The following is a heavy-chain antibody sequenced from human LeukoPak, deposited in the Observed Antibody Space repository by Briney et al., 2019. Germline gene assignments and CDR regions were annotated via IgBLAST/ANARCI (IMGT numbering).Heavy chain of an antibody. V-gene: IGHV4-34*01. CDR3: ARGGEMATTYFDY. CDR2: INHSGST. D-gene: IGHD5-24*01. Sequence: SETLSLTCAVYGGSFSGYYWSWIRQPPGKGLEWIGEINHSGSTNYNPSLKSRVTISVDTSKNQFSLKLSSVTAAGTAVYYCARGGEMATTYFDYWGQGTLVTVSS. CDR1: GGSFSGYY. J-gene: IGHJ4*02.